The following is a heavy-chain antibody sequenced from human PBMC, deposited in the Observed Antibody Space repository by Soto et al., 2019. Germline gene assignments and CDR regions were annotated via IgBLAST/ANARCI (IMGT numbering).Heavy chain of an antibody. J-gene: IGHJ6*02. CDR2: MYYSGST. V-gene: IGHV4-39*01. CDR1: GDSIISSNYY. CDR3: ARIVVIPAAPDYYNYYGVDV. Sequence: LSLTCTVSGDSIISSNYYWAWIRQSPGKGLEWIGNMYYSGSTYYNLSLKSRVTMSVDTSKNQFSLKISSVTAADTSVYYCARIVVIPAAPDYYNYYGVDVWGQGTTVTVSS. D-gene: IGHD2-2*01.